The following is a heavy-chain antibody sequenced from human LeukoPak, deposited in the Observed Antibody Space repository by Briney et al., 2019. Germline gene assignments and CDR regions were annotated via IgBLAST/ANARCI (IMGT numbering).Heavy chain of an antibody. CDR1: GFTFDDYA. J-gene: IGHJ6*02. D-gene: IGHD3-22*01. V-gene: IGHV3-9*01. CDR3: AKDLSSAITSALVLDV. Sequence: GGSLRLSCAASGFTFDDYAMHWVRQAPGKGLEWVSGITWNRDNIGCGDSVKGRFTISRDNVKNALYLQMNSLRPEDTALYYCAKDLSSAITSALVLDVWGQGTTVIVSS. CDR2: ITWNRDNI.